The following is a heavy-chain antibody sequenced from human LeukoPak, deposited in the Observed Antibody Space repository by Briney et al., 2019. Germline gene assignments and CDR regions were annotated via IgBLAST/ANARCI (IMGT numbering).Heavy chain of an antibody. CDR3: ARAVRGYCSGGSCHEPYYFDY. D-gene: IGHD2-15*01. Sequence: GGSLRLSCAGSDFSFITYAMSWVRQAPGKGLEWVSYISSSSSTIYYADSVKGRFTISRDNAKNSLYLQMNSLRAEDTAVYYCARAVRGYCSGGSCHEPYYFDYWGQGTLVTVSS. J-gene: IGHJ4*02. V-gene: IGHV3-48*01. CDR2: ISSSSSTI. CDR1: DFSFITYA.